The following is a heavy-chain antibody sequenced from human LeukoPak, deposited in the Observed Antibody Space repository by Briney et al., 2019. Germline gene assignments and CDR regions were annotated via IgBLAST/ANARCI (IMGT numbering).Heavy chain of an antibody. J-gene: IGHJ5*02. CDR1: GFTFSSYW. Sequence: PGGSLRLSCAASGFTFSSYWMHWVRQAPGKGLVWVSRINNDGSSTTYADSVKGRFTISRDNPKDALYLQMNSLRAEDTAVYYCIRGGGSPWGQGTLVTVSS. V-gene: IGHV3-74*01. CDR3: IRGGGSP. D-gene: IGHD4-23*01. CDR2: INNDGSST.